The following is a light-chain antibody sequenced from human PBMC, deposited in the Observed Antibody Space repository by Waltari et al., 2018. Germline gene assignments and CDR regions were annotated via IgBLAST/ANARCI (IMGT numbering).Light chain of an antibody. CDR1: SRDVGGYPY. V-gene: IGLV2-11*01. CDR2: DVS. CDR3: CSFAGSYTFV. J-gene: IGLJ1*01. Sequence: QSALTQPRSVSGSPGQSVTISCTGTSRDVGGYPYVPWFQQHPGKVPKLLIYDVSERPSDVPDRFSGSKSANTASLTISGLQTEDEADYYCCSFAGSYTFVFGTGTRVTVL.